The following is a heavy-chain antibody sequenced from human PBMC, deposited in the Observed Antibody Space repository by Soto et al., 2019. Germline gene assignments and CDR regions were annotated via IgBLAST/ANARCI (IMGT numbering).Heavy chain of an antibody. Sequence: QVQLVQSGAEVKKPGASVKVSCKASGYTFTSYAMHWVRQAPGQRLEWMGWINAGNGNTKYSQKFQGRVTITRDTSASTAYMELSSLRSGDTAVYYCAGEALAMIVVGPFDPWGQGTLVTVSS. D-gene: IGHD3-22*01. CDR1: GYTFTSYA. CDR3: AGEALAMIVVGPFDP. CDR2: INAGNGNT. J-gene: IGHJ5*02. V-gene: IGHV1-3*01.